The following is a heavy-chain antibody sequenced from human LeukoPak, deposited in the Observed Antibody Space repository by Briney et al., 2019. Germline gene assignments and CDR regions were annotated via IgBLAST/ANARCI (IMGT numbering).Heavy chain of an antibody. D-gene: IGHD1-26*01. CDR3: VSDGGGIYYYFGMYV. CDR1: GFTVSDYY. J-gene: IGHJ6*02. V-gene: IGHV3-53*01. Sequence: GGSLRLSCVASGFTVSDYYMSWVRQAPGKGLECVSLIYSRGSSTYYADSVKGRFTISRDDSKNTLYLQMNSLRAEDTAVYYCVSDGGGIYYYFGMYVWGQGTTVTVSS. CDR2: IYSRGSST.